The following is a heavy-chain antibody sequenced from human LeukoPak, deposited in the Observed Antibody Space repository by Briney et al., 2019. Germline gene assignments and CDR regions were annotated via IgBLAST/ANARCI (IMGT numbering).Heavy chain of an antibody. D-gene: IGHD5-24*01. CDR2: IKQDGSET. Sequence: GGSLRLFCATSGFNFSTYCLSWVRQAPAKGLEWVANIKQDGSETYYADSVKGRFTIFRDNAKNSLYLQMDSLRVEDTAVYYCANGDGFDYWGQGTLVIVSS. CDR3: ANGDGFDY. J-gene: IGHJ4*02. CDR1: GFNFSTYC. V-gene: IGHV3-7*01.